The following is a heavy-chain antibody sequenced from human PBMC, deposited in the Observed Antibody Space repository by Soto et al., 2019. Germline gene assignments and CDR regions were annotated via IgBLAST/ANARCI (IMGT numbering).Heavy chain of an antibody. Sequence: EVQLLEFGGDLVQPGESLRLSCTASGFAFNNYAMHWVRQTPEKGLEWVSGISGSGDNTIYAGSVKGRFTISRDNSNNILYLRMNAVRAEDTAIYYCAKDTSPSLEWILPFATWGQGTLVTVSS. CDR3: AKDTSPSLEWILPFAT. CDR1: GFAFNNYA. CDR2: ISGSGDNT. D-gene: IGHD3-3*02. V-gene: IGHV3-23*01. J-gene: IGHJ5*02.